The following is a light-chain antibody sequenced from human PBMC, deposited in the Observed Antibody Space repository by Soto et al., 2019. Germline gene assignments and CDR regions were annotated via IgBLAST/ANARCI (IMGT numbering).Light chain of an antibody. CDR2: HAS. Sequence: EIVLTQSPVTLSLSPGERATLSCRASQSVSSYLAWYQQKPGQAPRLLIYHASNRATGIPARFSGSGSGTDFTLTISSLEPEDFAVYYCQQRSNWTLTFGGGTKV. CDR1: QSVSSY. J-gene: IGKJ4*01. V-gene: IGKV3-11*01. CDR3: QQRSNWTLT.